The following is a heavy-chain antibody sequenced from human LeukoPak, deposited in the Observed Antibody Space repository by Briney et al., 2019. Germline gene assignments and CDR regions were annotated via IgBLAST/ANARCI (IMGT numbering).Heavy chain of an antibody. V-gene: IGHV4-59*08. Sequence: PSETLSLTCTVSGGSISSYYWSWIRQPPGKGLEWIGYIYYSGSTNYNPSLKSRVTISVDTSKNQFSLKLSSVTAADTAVYYCARRTTGSDGGAIDYWGQGTLVTVSS. J-gene: IGHJ4*02. D-gene: IGHD1-14*01. CDR2: IYYSGST. CDR1: GGSISSYY. CDR3: ARRTTGSDGGAIDY.